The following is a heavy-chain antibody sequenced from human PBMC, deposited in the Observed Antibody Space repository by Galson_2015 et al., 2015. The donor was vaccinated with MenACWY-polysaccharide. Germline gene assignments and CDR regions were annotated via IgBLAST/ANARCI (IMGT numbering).Heavy chain of an antibody. D-gene: IGHD2-21*01. CDR3: AYRLGIQYCAY. CDR2: IYWNAAE. Sequence: KALEWLAVIYWNAAEHYSPSLRTRLAITRDTSKDQVALAMTNMETVDTGTYYCAYRLGIQYCAYWGLGTLVTVSS. V-gene: IGHV2-5*01. J-gene: IGHJ4*02.